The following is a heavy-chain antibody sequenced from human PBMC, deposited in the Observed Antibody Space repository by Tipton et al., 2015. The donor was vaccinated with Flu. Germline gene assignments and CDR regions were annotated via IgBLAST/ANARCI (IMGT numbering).Heavy chain of an antibody. J-gene: IGHJ3*02. CDR2: IYYSGST. CDR3: ARSITRDAFDI. Sequence: TLSLTCTVSGGSISSGDYYRSWIRQPPGKGLEWIGYIYYSGSTYYNPSLKSRVTISVDTSKNQFSLKLSSVTAADTAVYYCARSITRDAFDIWGQGTMVTVSS. CDR1: GGSISSGDYY. D-gene: IGHD2-2*01. V-gene: IGHV4-30-4*01.